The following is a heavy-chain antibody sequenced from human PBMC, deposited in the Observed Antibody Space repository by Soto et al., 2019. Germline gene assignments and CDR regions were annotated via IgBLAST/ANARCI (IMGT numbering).Heavy chain of an antibody. V-gene: IGHV3-23*04. CDR1: GFTFSDYS. CDR3: TKASPDRHHMDV. CDR2: ITETGGDT. Sequence: VQLVESGGGLVKPGGSLRLSCAASGFTFSDYSMSWIRQAPGKGLEWVSTITETGGDTYYTDSVKGRFTISRDNSKNTLYLQMTSLRAEDTALYYCTKASPDRHHMDVWGQGTTVTVSS. J-gene: IGHJ6*02.